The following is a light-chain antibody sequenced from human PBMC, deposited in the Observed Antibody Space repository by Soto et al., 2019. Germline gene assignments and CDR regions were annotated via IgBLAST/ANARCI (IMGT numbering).Light chain of an antibody. J-gene: IGKJ4*01. CDR1: QSLLQTNGYNY. CDR2: LVS. Sequence: DIVMTQSPLSLPVTPGEPASISCRSSQSLLQTNGYNYLDWYLQRPGQSPQLLIYLVSHRASGVPDRFSGSGSGTDFTLKISRVEAEDVGVYYCMQALQTPLTFGGGTKVEIK. V-gene: IGKV2-28*01. CDR3: MQALQTPLT.